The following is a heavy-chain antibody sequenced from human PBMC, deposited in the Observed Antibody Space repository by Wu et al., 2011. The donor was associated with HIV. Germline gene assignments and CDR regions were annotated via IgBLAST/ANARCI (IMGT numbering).Heavy chain of an antibody. Sequence: QVHLVQSGAEVKTPGSSVKVSCKASGDSLTKYAFSWVRQAPGQGLEWMGGIIPNSGTTNYARKFQGRATVSADRSTTTVHMELRSLRSEDTAVYYCARSGEAAEYYYYYMNVWAQDHGHRLL. D-gene: IGHD2-15*01. J-gene: IGHJ6*03. V-gene: IGHV1-69*14. CDR1: GDSLTKYA. CDR3: ARSGEAAEYYYYYMNV. CDR2: IIPNSGTT.